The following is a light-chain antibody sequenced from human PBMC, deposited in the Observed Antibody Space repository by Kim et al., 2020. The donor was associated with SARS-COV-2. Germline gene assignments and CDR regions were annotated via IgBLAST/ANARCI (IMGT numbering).Light chain of an antibody. J-gene: IGLJ2*01. CDR3: HAWDSSTVV. V-gene: IGLV3-1*01. CDR2: RDT. CDR1: KLGDKY. Sequence: VAPGQTVSIPCSGDKLGDKYASWYQQKPGQSPVLVIYRDTQRPSGIPERFSGSNSGNTATLTISGTQAMDEADYYCHAWDSSTVVFGGGTQLTVL.